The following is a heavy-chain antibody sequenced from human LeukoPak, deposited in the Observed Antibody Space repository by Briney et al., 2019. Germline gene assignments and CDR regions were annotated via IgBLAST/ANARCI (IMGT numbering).Heavy chain of an antibody. V-gene: IGHV4-34*01. CDR3: ARLPTGPTGQWFDP. CDR2: INRSGST. J-gene: IGHJ5*02. CDR1: GGSFSGYY. D-gene: IGHD1-1*01. Sequence: SETLSLSCAGYGGSFSGYYWRWIRQPPAKGVEWIGEINRSGSTNYNPSRKSRVTIAVDTSKNQFSLKLSSVTAADTAVHHCARLPTGPTGQWFDPWGPGTLVTVSS.